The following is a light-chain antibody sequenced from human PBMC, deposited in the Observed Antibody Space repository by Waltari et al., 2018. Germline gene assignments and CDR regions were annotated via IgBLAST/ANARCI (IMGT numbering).Light chain of an antibody. CDR1: RTDVGVYNY. J-gene: IGLJ2*01. CDR3: ASFAGSNTL. V-gene: IGLV2-8*01. Sequence: QSALTQPPSASGSPGQSVTMSCTGTRTDVGVYNYVPWYQQHPGKAPKLLIYEVSERPSGVPDRFSGSKSGNTASLTVSGLQPEDEADYYCASFAGSNTLFGGGTKLTVL. CDR2: EVS.